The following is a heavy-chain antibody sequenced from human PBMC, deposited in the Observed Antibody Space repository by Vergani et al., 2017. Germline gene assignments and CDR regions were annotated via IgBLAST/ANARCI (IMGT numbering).Heavy chain of an antibody. V-gene: IGHV3-23*01. J-gene: IGHJ4*02. Sequence: EVQLLESGGGLVQPGGSLRLSCAASGFTFSSYAMSWVRRAPGKGLEWVSAISGSGGSTYYADSVKGRFTISRDNSKNTLYLQMNSLRAEDTAVYYCAKRRVGASSGDYWGQGTLVTVSS. CDR3: AKRRVGASSGDY. CDR2: ISGSGGST. CDR1: GFTFSSYA. D-gene: IGHD1-26*01.